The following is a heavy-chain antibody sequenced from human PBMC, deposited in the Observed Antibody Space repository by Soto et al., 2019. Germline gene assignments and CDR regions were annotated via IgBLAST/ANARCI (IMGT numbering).Heavy chain of an antibody. J-gene: IGHJ6*02. V-gene: IGHV4-34*01. D-gene: IGHD2-21*01. Sequence: PSETLSLTCAVYGGSFSGYYWSWIRQPPGKGLEWIGEINHSGSTNYNPSLKSRVTISVDTSKNQFSLKLSSVTAADTAVYYCARRPTYGMDVWGQGTTVTVYS. CDR3: ARRPTYGMDV. CDR2: INHSGST. CDR1: GGSFSGYY.